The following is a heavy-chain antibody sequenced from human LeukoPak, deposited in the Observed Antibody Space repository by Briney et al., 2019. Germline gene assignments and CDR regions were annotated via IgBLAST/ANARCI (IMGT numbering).Heavy chain of an antibody. D-gene: IGHD1-26*01. J-gene: IGHJ4*02. CDR1: GFTFSRHG. Sequence: PGGSLRLSCVASGFTFSRHGMNWVRQAPGKGLECVSSISSSSSYIYYADSVKGRFTISRDNAKNSLYLQMNSLRAEDTAVYYCARDTRGGSYFDYWGQGTLATVSS. CDR3: ARDTRGGSYFDY. V-gene: IGHV3-21*01. CDR2: ISSSSSYI.